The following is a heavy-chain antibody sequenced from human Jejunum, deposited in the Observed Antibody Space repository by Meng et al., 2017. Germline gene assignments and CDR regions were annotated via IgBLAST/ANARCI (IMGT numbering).Heavy chain of an antibody. V-gene: IGHV4-39*07. Sequence: QLQLQESGPGLVKPSETLSLTCTVSGDSINSTPYYWGWVRQPPGEGLEWLGSISYSGNTYYNPSLKSRVTISVDTSKNQFSLKVTSVTAADTAVYYCASGQYASAWFKYWGQGALVTVSS. J-gene: IGHJ4*02. CDR3: ASGQYASAWFKY. CDR2: ISYSGNT. CDR1: GDSINSTPYY. D-gene: IGHD2-2*01.